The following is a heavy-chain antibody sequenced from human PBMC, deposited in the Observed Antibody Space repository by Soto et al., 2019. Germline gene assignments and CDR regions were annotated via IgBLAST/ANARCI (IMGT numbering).Heavy chain of an antibody. D-gene: IGHD3-10*01. CDR3: ARLDTMVRGAGYYYGMDV. CDR2: IYYSGIT. CDR1: GGSISSYY. Sequence: SETLSLTCTVSGGSISSYYWGWIRQPPGKGLEWIGSIYYSGITYYNSSLKSRFTISVDTSKNQFSLKLSSVTAADTAVYYFARLDTMVRGAGYYYGMDVWGQGTTVTVSS. V-gene: IGHV4-39*01. J-gene: IGHJ6*02.